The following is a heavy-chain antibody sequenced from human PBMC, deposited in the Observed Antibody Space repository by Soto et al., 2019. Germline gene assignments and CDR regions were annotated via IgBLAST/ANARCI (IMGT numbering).Heavy chain of an antibody. J-gene: IGHJ5*02. Sequence: GGSLRLSCAASGFTFSSYAMSWVRQAPGKGLEWVSAISGSGGSTYYADSVKGRFTISRDNSKNTLYLQMNSLRAEDTAVYYCAKGDSSSWYGDWFDPWGQGTLVTISS. V-gene: IGHV3-23*01. CDR3: AKGDSSSWYGDWFDP. CDR1: GFTFSSYA. D-gene: IGHD6-13*01. CDR2: ISGSGGST.